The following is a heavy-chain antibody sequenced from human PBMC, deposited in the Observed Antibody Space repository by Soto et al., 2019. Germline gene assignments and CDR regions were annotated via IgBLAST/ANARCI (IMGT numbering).Heavy chain of an antibody. Sequence: GGSLRLSCEASGFTFSNYPMSWVRQAPGKGLEWVSYISDGGGVTTFYADSVKGRFAISRDNSKNTLYLQMSSLRAEDTAVYYCANDPYCTSTRCYAGNFDYWGQGALVTVS. D-gene: IGHD2-2*01. J-gene: IGHJ4*02. CDR1: GFTFSNYP. CDR3: ANDPYCTSTRCYAGNFDY. V-gene: IGHV3-23*01. CDR2: ISDGGGVTT.